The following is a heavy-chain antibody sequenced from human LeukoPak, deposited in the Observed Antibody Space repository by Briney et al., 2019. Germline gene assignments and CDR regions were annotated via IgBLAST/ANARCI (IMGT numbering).Heavy chain of an antibody. D-gene: IGHD6-13*01. V-gene: IGHV4-34*01. Sequence: KSSETLSLTCAVYGGSFSGYYWSWIRQPPGKGLEWIGEINHSGSTNYNPSLKSRVTISVDTSKNQFSLKLSSVTAADTAVYYCAREGYSSSWYYYYYYMDVWGKGTTVTVSS. CDR3: AREGYSSSWYYYYYYMDV. J-gene: IGHJ6*03. CDR2: INHSGST. CDR1: GGSFSGYY.